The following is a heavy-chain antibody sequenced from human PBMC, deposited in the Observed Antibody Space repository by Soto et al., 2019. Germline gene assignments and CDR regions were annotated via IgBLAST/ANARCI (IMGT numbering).Heavy chain of an antibody. Sequence: SETLSLTCTVSGGSMSSYYWTWIRQPAGKGLEWIGRVYSSGGTHYNPSLKRRVTISLDTSKNQFSLRLLSVTDADTAVYYCARGQRFSDWFDPWGQGTLVTVSS. V-gene: IGHV4-4*07. CDR1: GGSMSSYY. CDR3: ARGQRFSDWFDP. J-gene: IGHJ5*02. CDR2: VYSSGGT. D-gene: IGHD3-3*01.